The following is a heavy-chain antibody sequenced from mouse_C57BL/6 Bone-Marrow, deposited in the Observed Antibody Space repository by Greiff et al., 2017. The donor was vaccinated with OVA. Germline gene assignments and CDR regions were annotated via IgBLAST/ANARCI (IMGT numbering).Heavy chain of an antibody. V-gene: IGHV3-6*01. CDR1: GYSITSGYY. Sequence: EVQLQQSGPGLVKPSQSLSLTCSVTGYSITSGYYWNWIRQFPGNKLEWMGYISYDGSNNYNPSLKNRISFTRDTSKNQFFLKLNSVTTEDTATYYCARGGDSRAWFAYWGQGTLVTVSA. J-gene: IGHJ3*01. CDR3: ARGGDSRAWFAY. CDR2: ISYDGSN.